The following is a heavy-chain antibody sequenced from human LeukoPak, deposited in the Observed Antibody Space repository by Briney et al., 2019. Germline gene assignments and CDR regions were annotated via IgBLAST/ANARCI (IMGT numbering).Heavy chain of an antibody. CDR3: ARLGGCYYFAY. J-gene: IGHJ4*02. CDR1: GFTVSSDY. V-gene: IGHV3-53*01. CDR2: IYSGGST. Sequence: PGGSLRLSCAASGFTVSSDYMSWVRQAQGKGLEWVSFIYSGGSTYYADSVRGRFTISRDNSKNTLYLQMNSLRAEDTAVYYCARLGGCYYFAYWGQGTLVTVSS. D-gene: IGHD1-26*01.